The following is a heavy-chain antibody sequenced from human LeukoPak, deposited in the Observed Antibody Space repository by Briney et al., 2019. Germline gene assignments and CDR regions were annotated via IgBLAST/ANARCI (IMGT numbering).Heavy chain of an antibody. Sequence: QPGGSLRLSCAASGFTFSSYAMSWVRQAPGKGLEWVSAISGSGGSTYCADSVKGRFTISRDNSKNTLYLQMNSLRAEDTAVYYCAKGVDYYYYYMDVWGKGTTVTVSS. CDR3: AKGVDYYYYYMDV. J-gene: IGHJ6*03. V-gene: IGHV3-23*01. CDR1: GFTFSSYA. CDR2: ISGSGGST.